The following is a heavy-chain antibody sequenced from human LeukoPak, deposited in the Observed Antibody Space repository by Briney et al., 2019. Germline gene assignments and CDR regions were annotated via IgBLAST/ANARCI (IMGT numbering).Heavy chain of an antibody. CDR1: GFTFTNSW. Sequence: SGGSLRLCGAASGFTFTNSWMTWVRQAPGKGLEWVGRIKRNADGGTTDYAAPVQGRFSISRDDSKNTLCLLMNSLKTEDTAVYYCATDASCSTTSCYGTTYNYGLVIRGERTTVTVSS. D-gene: IGHD2-2*01. CDR3: ATDASCSTTSCYGTTYNYGLVI. V-gene: IGHV3-15*01. J-gene: IGHJ6*01. CDR2: IKRNADGGTT.